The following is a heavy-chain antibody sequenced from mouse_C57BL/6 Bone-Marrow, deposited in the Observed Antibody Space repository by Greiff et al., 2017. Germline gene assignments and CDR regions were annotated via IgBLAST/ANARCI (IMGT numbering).Heavy chain of an antibody. CDR2: ILPGSGST. J-gene: IGHJ4*01. Sequence: LQQSGASVKLSCQATGYTFTGYWIEWVTQRPGHGLEWIGEILPGSGSTNYNEKFKGKATFTADTSSNTAYMQLSSLTTEDSAIYYGASSWPRRRGGYYAMDYWGQGTSVTVSS. D-gene: IGHD2-12*01. CDR1: GYTFTGYW. V-gene: IGHV1-9*01. CDR3: ASSWPRRRGGYYAMDY.